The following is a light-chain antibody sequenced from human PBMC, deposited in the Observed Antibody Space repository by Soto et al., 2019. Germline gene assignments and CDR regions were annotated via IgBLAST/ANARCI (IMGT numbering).Light chain of an antibody. V-gene: IGKV3D-20*02. CDR3: QQRSNWPRLT. CDR1: QSISSNY. CDR2: DAS. J-gene: IGKJ4*01. Sequence: EIVLTQSPATLSLSPGERATLSCRASQSISSNYLAWYQQKPGQAPRLLIYDASSRATGIPDRFSGSGSGTDFTLTISRLEPEDLAVYYCQQRSNWPRLTFGGGTKVDIK.